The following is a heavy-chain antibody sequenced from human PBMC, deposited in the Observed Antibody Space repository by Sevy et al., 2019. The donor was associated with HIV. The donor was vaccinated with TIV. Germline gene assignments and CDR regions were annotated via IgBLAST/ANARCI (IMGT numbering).Heavy chain of an antibody. V-gene: IGHV3-33*01. D-gene: IGHD3-22*01. J-gene: IGHJ4*02. CDR1: GFTFRSYG. Sequence: GGSLRLSCAASGFTFRSYGMHWVRQAPGKGLEWVAVIRYDGSNKDYADSVKGRFTISIDNPKNTLYLQMNSLRAEDTAVYYCAREYSTEYYESSGFEHWGQGTLVTVSS. CDR3: AREYSTEYYESSGFEH. CDR2: IRYDGSNK.